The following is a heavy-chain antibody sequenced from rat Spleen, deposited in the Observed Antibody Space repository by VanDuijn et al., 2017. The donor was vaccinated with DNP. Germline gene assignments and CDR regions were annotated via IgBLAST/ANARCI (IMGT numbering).Heavy chain of an antibody. CDR3: ARHRTIMPYYYAMDA. CDR1: GFTFSNYG. CDR2: ISPSGGST. V-gene: IGHV5-19*01. Sequence: EVQLVESGGGLVQPGRSLKLSCAASGFTFSNYGMHWIRQAPTKGLEWVASISPSGGSTYYRDSVKGRFTIPRDNAKSTLYLQMDSLRSEDTATYYCARHRTIMPYYYAMDAWGQGASVTVSS. D-gene: IGHD1-12*01. J-gene: IGHJ4*01.